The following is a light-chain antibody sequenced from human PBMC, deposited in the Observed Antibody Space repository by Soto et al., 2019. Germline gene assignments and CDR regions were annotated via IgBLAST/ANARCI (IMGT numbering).Light chain of an antibody. CDR1: SGHSSYA. CDR3: QTWDTGIRVV. V-gene: IGLV4-69*01. CDR2: LNIDGSH. Sequence: QPVLTQSPSASASLGASVKLTCTLSSGHSSYAIAWHQQQPEKGPRYLMKLNIDGSHSKGDGIPDRFSGSSSGAERYLTISSLQSEDEADYYCQTWDTGIRVVFGGGTRSPS. J-gene: IGLJ2*01.